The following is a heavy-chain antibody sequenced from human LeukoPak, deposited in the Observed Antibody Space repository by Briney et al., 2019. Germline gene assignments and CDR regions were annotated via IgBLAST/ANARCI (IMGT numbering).Heavy chain of an antibody. J-gene: IGHJ4*02. Sequence: GGSLRLSCAASGFTFSNAWMSWVRQAAGKGLEWVGRIKSKTDGGTTDYAAPVKGRFTISRDDSKNTLYLQMNSLKTEDTAVYYCTTEEQSDFPPFDYWGQGTLVTVSS. CDR3: TTEEQSDFPPFDY. V-gene: IGHV3-15*01. CDR2: IKSKTDGGTT. D-gene: IGHD1/OR15-1a*01. CDR1: GFTFSNAW.